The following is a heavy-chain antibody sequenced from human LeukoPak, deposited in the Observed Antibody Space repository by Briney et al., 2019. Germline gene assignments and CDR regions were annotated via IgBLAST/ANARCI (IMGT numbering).Heavy chain of an antibody. CDR1: GYTFTSYD. D-gene: IGHD5-24*01. Sequence: ASVKVSCKASGYTFTSYDINWVRQATGQGLEWMGWMNPNSGNTGYAQKLQGRVTMTTDTSTSTAYMELRSLRSDDTAVYYCARDREMATTLFAYWGQGTLVTVSS. J-gene: IGHJ4*02. CDR2: MNPNSGNT. CDR3: ARDREMATTLFAY. V-gene: IGHV1-8*01.